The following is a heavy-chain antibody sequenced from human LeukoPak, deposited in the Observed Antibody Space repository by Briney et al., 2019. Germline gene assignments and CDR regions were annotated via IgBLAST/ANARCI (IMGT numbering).Heavy chain of an antibody. J-gene: IGHJ3*02. CDR2: ISFAGSIE. Sequence: PGGSLRLSCAASGFTFSTYSMHWVRQAPGKGLEWVAVISFAGSIEYYADSVKGRFTISRDNSKNTLYLQMNSLRAEDTAVYYCAKDSRPLLWFDHAFDIWGQGTMVTVSS. CDR1: GFTFSTYS. V-gene: IGHV3-30-3*01. D-gene: IGHD3-10*01. CDR3: AKDSRPLLWFDHAFDI.